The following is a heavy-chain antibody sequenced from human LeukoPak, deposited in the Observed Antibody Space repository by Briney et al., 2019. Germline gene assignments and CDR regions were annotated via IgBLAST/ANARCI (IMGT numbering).Heavy chain of an antibody. CDR3: ARLGAAAESYGMDV. CDR1: GDSISSSTYY. D-gene: IGHD6-13*01. CDR2: LYYSGST. Sequence: SETLSLTCSVSGDSISSSTYYWGWIRQPPGKGLEWIGSLYYSGSTYYNPSLRGRVTIYVDTSKNQFSLRLSSVTAADTAMYYCARLGAAAESYGMDVWGQGTTVTVSS. V-gene: IGHV4-39*01. J-gene: IGHJ6*02.